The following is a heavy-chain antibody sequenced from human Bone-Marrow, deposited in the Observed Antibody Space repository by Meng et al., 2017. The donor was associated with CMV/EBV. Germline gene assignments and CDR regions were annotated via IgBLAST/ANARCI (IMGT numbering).Heavy chain of an antibody. CDR3: AHSIWDDYGGNNLGY. V-gene: IGHV2-5*01. D-gene: IGHD4-23*01. CDR2: IYWNDDK. J-gene: IGHJ4*02. Sequence: TLSLTCTVSGGSISSGDYYWSWIRQPPGKGLEWLALIYWNDDKRYSPSLKSRLTITKDTSKNQVVLTMTNMDPVDTATYYCAHSIWDDYGGNNLGYWGQGTLVTVSS. CDR1: GGSISSGDYY.